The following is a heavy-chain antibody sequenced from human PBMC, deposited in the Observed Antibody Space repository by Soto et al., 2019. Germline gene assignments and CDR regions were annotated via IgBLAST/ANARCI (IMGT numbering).Heavy chain of an antibody. CDR3: ARGGYSYGHYYFDY. V-gene: IGHV4-59*08. D-gene: IGHD5-18*01. CDR2: IYYSEST. CDR1: GGSISSYY. Sequence: SETLSLTCTVSGGSISSYYWSWIRQPPGKGLEWIGYIYYSESTNYNPSLKSRVNISVDTSKNQFSLKLSSVTAADTAVYYCARGGYSYGHYYFDYWGQGTLVTVSS. J-gene: IGHJ4*02.